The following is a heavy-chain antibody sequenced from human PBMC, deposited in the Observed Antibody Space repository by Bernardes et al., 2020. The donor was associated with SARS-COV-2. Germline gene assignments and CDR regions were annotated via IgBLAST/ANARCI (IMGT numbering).Heavy chain of an antibody. Sequence: VGSLILSCAASGFTFSSSGMHWVRQAPGKGLEWVAVIWYDGSNKYYADSVKGRFTISRDNSKNTLYLQMNSLRAEDTAVYYCARTALVYGSGLYYFDYWGQGTLVTVSS. V-gene: IGHV3-33*01. CDR2: IWYDGSNK. D-gene: IGHD3-10*01. J-gene: IGHJ4*02. CDR3: ARTALVYGSGLYYFDY. CDR1: GFTFSSSG.